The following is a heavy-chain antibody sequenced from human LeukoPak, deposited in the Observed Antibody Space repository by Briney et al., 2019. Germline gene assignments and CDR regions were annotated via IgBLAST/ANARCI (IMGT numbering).Heavy chain of an antibody. V-gene: IGHV1-18*01. CDR3: ARDSPMAESKAGQDAFDI. J-gene: IGHJ3*02. CDR1: GYTFTSCG. D-gene: IGHD5-24*01. Sequence: ASVKVSCKASGYTFTSCGISWVRQAPGQGLEWMGWISAYNGNTNYAQKLQGRVTMTTDTSTSTAYMELRSLRSDDTAVYYCARDSPMAESKAGQDAFDIWGQGTMVTVSS. CDR2: ISAYNGNT.